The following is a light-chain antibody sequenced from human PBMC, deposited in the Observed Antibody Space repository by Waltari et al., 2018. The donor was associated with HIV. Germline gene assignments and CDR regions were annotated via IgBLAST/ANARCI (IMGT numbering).Light chain of an antibody. Sequence: QSVLTQPPSVSAAPGQKVTISCPGSSSNIGNNVVSWSQHLPGAAPKPRIYDQGRRPSGGSGRFSGSKSGTSATLGITGLQTGDEADYYCETWDGGLNAGRVFGGGTKLTVL. CDR3: ETWDGGLNAGRV. J-gene: IGLJ3*02. CDR1: SSNIGNNV. V-gene: IGLV1-51*01. CDR2: DQG.